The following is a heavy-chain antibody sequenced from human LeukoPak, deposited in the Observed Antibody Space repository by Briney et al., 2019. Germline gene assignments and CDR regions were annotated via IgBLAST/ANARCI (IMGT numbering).Heavy chain of an antibody. CDR2: IHPNSGGT. V-gene: IGHV1-2*02. Sequence: ASVKVSCNASGYTFSDYYLHWLRQAPGQGLEWMGWIHPNSGGTNYAQKFQGRVNMTRDTSISTAYMGLKRLRSDDTAVYYCARRGTRTWYDSWGQGTLVTVSS. CDR1: GYTFSDYY. J-gene: IGHJ5*01. CDR3: ARRGTRTWYDS.